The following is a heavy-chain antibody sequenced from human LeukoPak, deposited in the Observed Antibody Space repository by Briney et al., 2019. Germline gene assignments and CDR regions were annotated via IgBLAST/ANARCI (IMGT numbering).Heavy chain of an antibody. CDR3: ARGVRGSTSWNSYYNYFYLDV. Sequence: SETLSLTCAVFDGSFSDYYWSWVRQPPGKGLEWIGEINYSGRTNYYPSLTSRATLSIDTSKNQFPLKLSSVTVADTAVYYCARGVRGSTSWNSYYNYFYLDVWGKGTTVTVSS. J-gene: IGHJ6*03. D-gene: IGHD1-7*01. V-gene: IGHV4-34*01. CDR1: DGSFSDYY. CDR2: INYSGRT.